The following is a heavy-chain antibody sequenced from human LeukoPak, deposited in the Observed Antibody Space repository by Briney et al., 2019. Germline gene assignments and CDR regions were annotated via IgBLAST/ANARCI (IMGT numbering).Heavy chain of an antibody. CDR2: ISAYNGNT. CDR3: ARDVSDGQLLDY. D-gene: IGHD6-6*01. Sequence: ASVKVFCKASGYTFTSYGISWVRQAPGQGLEWMGWISAYNGNTNYAQKLQGRVTMTTDTSTSTAYMELRSLRSDDTAVYYCARDVSDGQLLDYWGQGTLVTVSS. CDR1: GYTFTSYG. V-gene: IGHV1-18*01. J-gene: IGHJ4*02.